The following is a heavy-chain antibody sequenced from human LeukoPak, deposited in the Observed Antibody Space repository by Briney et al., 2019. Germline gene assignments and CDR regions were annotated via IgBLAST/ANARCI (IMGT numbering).Heavy chain of an antibody. D-gene: IGHD6-6*01. CDR1: GGTFSSYA. Sequence: ASVKVSCKASGGTFSSYAISWVRQAPGQGLEWMGGIIPIFGTANYAQKFQGRVTITAGESTSTAYMELSSLRSEDTAVYYCARDQLAAHLNWFDPWGQGTLVTVSS. CDR2: IIPIFGTA. V-gene: IGHV1-69*13. J-gene: IGHJ5*02. CDR3: ARDQLAAHLNWFDP.